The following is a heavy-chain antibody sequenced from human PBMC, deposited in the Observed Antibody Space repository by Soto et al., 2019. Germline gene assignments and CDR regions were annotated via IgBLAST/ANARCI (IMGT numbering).Heavy chain of an antibody. D-gene: IGHD2-2*01. V-gene: IGHV4-4*02. CDR2: ILYSGRT. Sequence: SETLSLTCAVSGGSISSGWWTWVRQPPGKGLEWIGEILYSGRTNYNSSLNSRVTISIDKSKKQFSLNLSSVTAADTAVYYCSGRVTYAPTWGQGALVTSPQ. CDR3: SGRVTYAPT. CDR1: GGSISSGW. J-gene: IGHJ5*02.